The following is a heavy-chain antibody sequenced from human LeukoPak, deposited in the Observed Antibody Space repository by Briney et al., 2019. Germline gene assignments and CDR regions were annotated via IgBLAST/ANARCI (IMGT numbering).Heavy chain of an antibody. V-gene: IGHV3-53*01. CDR1: GFTVSSNY. CDR2: IYSGGDT. CDR3: AGDTYPPDYFGSGSYLGYYYGMNV. D-gene: IGHD3-10*01. Sequence: GGSLRLSCAASGFTVSSNYMGWVRQAPGKGLEWVSVIYSGGDTYYAGSVKGRFTIFRDNSESTLYLQMNSLRAEDSAVYYCAGDTYPPDYFGSGSYLGYYYGMNVWGQGTTVTVSS. J-gene: IGHJ6*02.